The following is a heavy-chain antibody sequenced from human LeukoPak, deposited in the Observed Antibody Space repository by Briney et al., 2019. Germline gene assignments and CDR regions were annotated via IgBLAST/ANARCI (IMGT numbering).Heavy chain of an antibody. CDR2: IWYDGSNK. Sequence: PGGSLRLSCAASGFTFSSYGMHWVRQAPGKGLEWVAVIWYDGSNKYYADSVKGRFTISRYNSKNTLYLQMNSLRAEDTAVYYCAKSGIVATIPLDYWGQGTLVTVSS. D-gene: IGHD5-12*01. J-gene: IGHJ4*02. V-gene: IGHV3-33*06. CDR1: GFTFSSYG. CDR3: AKSGIVATIPLDY.